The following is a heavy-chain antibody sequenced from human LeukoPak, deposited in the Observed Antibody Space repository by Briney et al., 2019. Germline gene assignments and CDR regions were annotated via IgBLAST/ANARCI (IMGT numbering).Heavy chain of an antibody. D-gene: IGHD2-21*02. CDR3: ARESVVTAIRSLYYYMDV. Sequence: GGSLRLSCAASGFTFSSYSMNWVRQAPGKGLEWVSYISSSSSTIYYADSVKGRFTISRDNAKNSLYLQMNSLRAEDTAVYYCARESVVTAIRSLYYYMDVWGKGTTVTVSS. CDR1: GFTFSSYS. V-gene: IGHV3-48*01. J-gene: IGHJ6*03. CDR2: ISSSSSTI.